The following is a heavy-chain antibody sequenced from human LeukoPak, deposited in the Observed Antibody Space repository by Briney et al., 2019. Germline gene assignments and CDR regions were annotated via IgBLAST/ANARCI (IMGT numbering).Heavy chain of an antibody. CDR2: IYSGGTI. V-gene: IGHV3-66*01. CDR1: GFTVSSNH. Sequence: GGSLRRSCAASGFTVSSNHMSWVRQAPGKGLEWVSVIYSGGTIYYADSVKGRFTISRNNSKNTVYLEMNSLRAEDTAVYYCARDGENHYYDYWGQGTLVTVST. CDR3: ARDGENHYYDY. J-gene: IGHJ4*02. D-gene: IGHD7-27*01.